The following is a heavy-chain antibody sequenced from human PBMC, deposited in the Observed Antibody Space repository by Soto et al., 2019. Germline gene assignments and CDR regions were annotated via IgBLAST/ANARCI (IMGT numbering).Heavy chain of an antibody. CDR2: ISSSSSYT. J-gene: IGHJ6*02. D-gene: IGHD5-18*01. Sequence: GESLKISCAASGFTFSDYYMSWIRQAPGKGLEWVSYISSSSSYTNYADSVKGRFTISRDNAKNSLYLQMNSLRAEDTAVYYCARAVSVDTAYYYYGMDVWGQGTTVTVSS. V-gene: IGHV3-11*06. CDR1: GFTFSDYY. CDR3: ARAVSVDTAYYYYGMDV.